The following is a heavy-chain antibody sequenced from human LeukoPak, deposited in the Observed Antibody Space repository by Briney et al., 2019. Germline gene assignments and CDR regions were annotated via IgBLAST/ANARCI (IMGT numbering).Heavy chain of an antibody. V-gene: IGHV3-64*01. CDR3: ARVDSSSWYGY. CDR1: GFTFSSYA. Sequence: PGGSLRLSCAASGFTFSSYAMHWVRQAPGKGLEYVSAISSNGGSTYYANSVKGRFTISRDNSKNTLYLQMGSLRAEDMAVYYCARVDSSSWYGYWGQGTLVTVSS. J-gene: IGHJ4*02. D-gene: IGHD6-13*01. CDR2: ISSNGGST.